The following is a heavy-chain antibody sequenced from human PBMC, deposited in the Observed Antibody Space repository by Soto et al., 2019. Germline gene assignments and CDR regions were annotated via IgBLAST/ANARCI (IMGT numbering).Heavy chain of an antibody. V-gene: IGHV4-59*11. CDR2: IYSSGST. CDR3: ARDTRIEGYGMDV. Sequence: PSLPLLVPRTVSGGSIGDLYWRWIRQPPGKGLEWIGYIYSSGSTNYNPSLNSRVTISVDTSKNQFSLKLSSVTAADTAVYYCARDTRIEGYGMDVWGQGTTVTVSS. CDR1: GGSIGDLY. J-gene: IGHJ6*02. D-gene: IGHD1-26*01.